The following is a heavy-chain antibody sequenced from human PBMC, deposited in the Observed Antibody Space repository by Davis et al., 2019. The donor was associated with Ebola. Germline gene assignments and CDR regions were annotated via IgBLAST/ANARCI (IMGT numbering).Heavy chain of an antibody. J-gene: IGHJ5*02. V-gene: IGHV4-59*01. CDR3: ARLSSTSSNWFDP. Sequence: SETLSLTCTVSGGSISSYYWSWIRQPPGKGLEWIGYIYYSGSTNYNPSLKSRVTISVDTSKNQFSLKLSSVTAADTAVYYWARLSSTSSNWFDPWGQGTLVTVSS. CDR2: IYYSGST. CDR1: GGSISSYY. D-gene: IGHD2-2*01.